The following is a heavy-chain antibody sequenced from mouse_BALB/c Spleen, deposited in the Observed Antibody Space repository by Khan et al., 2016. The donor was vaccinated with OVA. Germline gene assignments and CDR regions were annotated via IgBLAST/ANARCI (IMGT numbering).Heavy chain of an antibody. CDR2: NVPGSGST. V-gene: IGHV1S41*01. D-gene: IGHD1-1*01. Sequence: DLVKPAASVKLSCKASGYTFTSYWINWIKQRPGQDLVWIGRNVPGSGSTYYNEMFKGKATLTVDTSSSQAYIQLSSLSSEDSAVYFGEREKYYGSTCDAMYYWGQGTSVTVSS. CDR1: GYTFTSYW. J-gene: IGHJ4*01. CDR3: EREKYYGSTCDAMYY.